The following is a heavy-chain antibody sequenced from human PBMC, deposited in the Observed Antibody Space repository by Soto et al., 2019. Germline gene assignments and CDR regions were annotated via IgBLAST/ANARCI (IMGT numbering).Heavy chain of an antibody. CDR3: ARFSPPRKSYDSNPGWFDP. V-gene: IGHV4-59*01. CDR1: GGSLNSYY. CDR2: VSSTGST. J-gene: IGHJ5*02. Sequence: SETLSLTCTVSGGSLNSYYWTWIRQSPGKGLEWIGYVSSTGSTNYNPSLKSRLTMSLDTSTNEVSLSLTSVTAADAAVYFCARFSPPRKSYDSNPGWFDPWGQGIMVT. D-gene: IGHD3-22*01.